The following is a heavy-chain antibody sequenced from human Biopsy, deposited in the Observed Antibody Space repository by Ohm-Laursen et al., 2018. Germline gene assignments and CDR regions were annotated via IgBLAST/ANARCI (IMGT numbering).Heavy chain of an antibody. CDR1: GFTFSSYV. Sequence: SLRLSCTASGFTFSSYVMSWVRQAPGKGLEWVSTISGNSDIIYDTDSVKGRFTISRDNSKNTLYLQMNSLRADDTAVYYCALAAAQTVTHFDYWGQGTLVTVSS. CDR3: ALAAAQTVTHFDY. CDR2: ISGNSDII. D-gene: IGHD4-17*01. J-gene: IGHJ4*02. V-gene: IGHV3-23*01.